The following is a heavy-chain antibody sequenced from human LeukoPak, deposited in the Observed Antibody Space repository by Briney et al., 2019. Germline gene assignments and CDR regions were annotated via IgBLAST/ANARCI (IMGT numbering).Heavy chain of an antibody. J-gene: IGHJ6*02. D-gene: IGHD2-15*01. V-gene: IGHV1-69*13. CDR1: GGTFSIYA. Sequence: SVNVSCKASGGTFSIYAISWVRQALGQGLEWMGGIIPIFGTANYAQKFQGRVTITADESTSTAYMELSSLRSEDTAVYYCARLVVVAATGFGMDVWGQGTTVTVSS. CDR3: ARLVVVAATGFGMDV. CDR2: IIPIFGTA.